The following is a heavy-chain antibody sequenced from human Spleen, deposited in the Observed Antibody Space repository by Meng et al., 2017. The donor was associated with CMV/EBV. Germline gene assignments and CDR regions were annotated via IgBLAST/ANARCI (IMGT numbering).Heavy chain of an antibody. CDR1: GYSISDGYY. Sequence: SETLSLTCIVSGYSISDGYYWGWVRQSPGKGLEWLGSFYRTANTNYNPSLKSRLTMSVDTSKNQFTLNLTSVTAADTAVYYCARGGPHQSGFDFWGQGTLVTVSS. J-gene: IGHJ4*02. CDR3: ARGGPHQSGFDF. V-gene: IGHV4-38-2*02. D-gene: IGHD3-10*01. CDR2: FYRTANT.